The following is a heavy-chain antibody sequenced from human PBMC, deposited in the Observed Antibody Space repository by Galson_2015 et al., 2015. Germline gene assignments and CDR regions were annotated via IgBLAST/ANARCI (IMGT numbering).Heavy chain of an antibody. D-gene: IGHD4-23*01. Sequence: SVKVSCKASGYTFTSYDIHWVRQAPGQGLEWMGWISAYNGNTNFAQSLQGKLTMTRDTSTTTAYMELRSLRSDDTAVYYCARDDGNLSFDSWGQGTLVTVSS. CDR2: ISAYNGNT. CDR3: ARDDGNLSFDS. CDR1: GYTFTSYD. V-gene: IGHV1-18*01. J-gene: IGHJ4*02.